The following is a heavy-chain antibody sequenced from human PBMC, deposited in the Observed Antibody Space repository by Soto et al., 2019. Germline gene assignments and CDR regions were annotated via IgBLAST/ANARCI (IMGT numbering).Heavy chain of an antibody. CDR2: ISFSDPDT. V-gene: IGHV3-23*01. CDR3: TKGTWLDS. Sequence: EVQLLESGGGLVQPGGSLRLSCEASGFTFGSHDMSWVRQAPGKVLEFVSSISFSDPDTYYADSVKGRFTLSRDISKTTLCLQIASLRAEDTALYYWTKGTWLDSWGQGTMVTVSS. CDR1: GFTFGSHD. J-gene: IGHJ3*01. D-gene: IGHD6-19*01.